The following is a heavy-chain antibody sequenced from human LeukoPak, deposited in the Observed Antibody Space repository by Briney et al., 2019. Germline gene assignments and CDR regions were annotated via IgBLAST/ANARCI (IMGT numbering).Heavy chain of an antibody. CDR1: GFTFSSYW. CDR2: ISPDGSSA. CDR3: ARVSVCPRCHFDY. Sequence: SGGSLRLSCAASGFTFSSYWMHWVRQAPGKGLVWVSRISPDGSSALYADSVKGRFTISRDNAKNTLYLQMNSLRGDDTAVYYYARVSVCPRCHFDYWGQGTLVTVSS. J-gene: IGHJ4*02. D-gene: IGHD5/OR15-5a*01. V-gene: IGHV3-74*01.